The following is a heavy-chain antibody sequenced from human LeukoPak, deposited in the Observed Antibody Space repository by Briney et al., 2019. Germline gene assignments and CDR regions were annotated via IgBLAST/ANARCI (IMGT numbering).Heavy chain of an antibody. CDR3: ARKVRGTDAFDI. CDR2: IYYSGST. CDR1: GGSISSSSYY. Sequence: SETLSLTCTVSGGSISSSSYYWGWIRQPPGKGLEWIGSIYYSGSTYYNPSLKSRVTISVDTSKNQFSLKLISVTAADTAVYYCARKVRGTDAFDIWGQGTMVTVSS. V-gene: IGHV4-39*07. D-gene: IGHD3-10*01. J-gene: IGHJ3*02.